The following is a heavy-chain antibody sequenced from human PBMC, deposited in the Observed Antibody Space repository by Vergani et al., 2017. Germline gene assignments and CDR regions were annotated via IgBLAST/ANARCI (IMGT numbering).Heavy chain of an antibody. Sequence: QVQLVESGGNVVQSGTSLRLSCAASGFSFGNYGMHWVRQAPGKGLEWVAFTRYDGIVEYYGDSVRGRFTISRDNSKNTLYLQMNRLRPEDTAVYYCATAGAAYCRGASCYDFFEYWGQGTLVTVAS. CDR2: TRYDGIVE. J-gene: IGHJ4*02. D-gene: IGHD2-15*01. CDR1: GFSFGNYG. V-gene: IGHV3-30*02. CDR3: ATAGAAYCRGASCYDFFEY.